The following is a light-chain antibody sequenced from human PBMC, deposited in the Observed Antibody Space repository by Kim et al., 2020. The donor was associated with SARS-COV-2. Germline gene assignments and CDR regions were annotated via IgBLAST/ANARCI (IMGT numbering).Light chain of an antibody. V-gene: IGKV3-20*01. Sequence: SPGERVTLASRARQSVSDDFLAWYQQKPGQAPRLLIYGASSRATGIPDTFSGSGSGTDFTLTISRLEPEDFAVYYCQQYGTSPRTFGQGTKVDIK. J-gene: IGKJ1*01. CDR3: QQYGTSPRT. CDR1: QSVSDDF. CDR2: GAS.